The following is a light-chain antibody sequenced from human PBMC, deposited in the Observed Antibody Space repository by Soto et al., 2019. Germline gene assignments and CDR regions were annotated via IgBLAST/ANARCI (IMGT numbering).Light chain of an antibody. Sequence: ELVLTQSPRTLSLSPGERATLSCRASQSVSSSYLAWYQQKPGQAPRLLIYGASSRATGIPDRFSGSGSGTDFTLTISSLQPEDFATYHCQQLNSYPFTFGGGTKVDIK. J-gene: IGKJ4*01. CDR2: GAS. CDR1: QSVSSSY. CDR3: QQLNSYPFT. V-gene: IGKV3-20*01.